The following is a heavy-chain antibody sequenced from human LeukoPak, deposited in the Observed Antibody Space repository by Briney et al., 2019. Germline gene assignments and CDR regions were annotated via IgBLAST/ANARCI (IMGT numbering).Heavy chain of an antibody. Sequence: PSETLSLTSASYGGSISGYYWSWIRQPPGKGLEWIGKINHSGSTNYNPSLKSRVTISVDTSKNQFSLKLSSVTAADTAVYYCARASPSVVVPAATDYWGQGTLVTVSS. D-gene: IGHD2-2*01. V-gene: IGHV4-34*01. CDR3: ARASPSVVVPAATDY. CDR2: INHSGST. J-gene: IGHJ4*02. CDR1: GGSISGYY.